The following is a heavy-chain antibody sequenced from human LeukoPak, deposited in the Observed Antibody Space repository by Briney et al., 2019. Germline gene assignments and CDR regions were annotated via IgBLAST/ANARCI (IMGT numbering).Heavy chain of an antibody. J-gene: IGHJ3*02. CDR2: INSDGSST. V-gene: IGHV3-74*01. Sequence: TGGSLRLSCAASGFTFSSYWMHWVRQAPGKGLVWVSRINSDGSSTSYADSVKGRFTISRDNAKNTLYLHMNSLRAEDTAVYYCARDVGAGWLYTDGAFDIWGQGTMVTVSS. CDR3: ARDVGAGWLYTDGAFDI. CDR1: GFTFSSYW. D-gene: IGHD3-22*01.